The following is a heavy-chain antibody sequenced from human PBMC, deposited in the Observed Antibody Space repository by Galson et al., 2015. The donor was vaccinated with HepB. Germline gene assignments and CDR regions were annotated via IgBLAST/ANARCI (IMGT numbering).Heavy chain of an antibody. D-gene: IGHD3-10*01. CDR1: GFTFRSYW. Sequence: SLRLSCAASGFTFRSYWTSWVRQAPGKGLEWVANIKQDGSERYYVDSVKGRFTISGDNAKNSLYLQMNSLRAEDTAVYYCARGHGSRDAFDIWGQGTMVTVSS. CDR2: IKQDGSER. V-gene: IGHV3-7*01. J-gene: IGHJ3*02. CDR3: ARGHGSRDAFDI.